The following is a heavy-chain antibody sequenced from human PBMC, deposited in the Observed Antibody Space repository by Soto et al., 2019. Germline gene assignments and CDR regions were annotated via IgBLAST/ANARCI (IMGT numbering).Heavy chain of an antibody. CDR3: ARGTYCGGDCYSDYYYYAMDV. CDR1: GYTFTSYG. Sequence: ASVKVSCKASGYTFTSYGISWVRQAPGQGLEWMGWISAYNGNTNYAQKLQGRVTMTTDTSTSTAYMELRSLRSDDTAVYYCARGTYCGGDCYSDYYYYAMDVWGQGTTVTVSS. CDR2: ISAYNGNT. J-gene: IGHJ6*02. D-gene: IGHD2-21*02. V-gene: IGHV1-18*01.